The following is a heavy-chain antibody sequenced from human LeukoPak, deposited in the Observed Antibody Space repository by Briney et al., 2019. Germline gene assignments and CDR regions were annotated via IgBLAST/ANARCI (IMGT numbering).Heavy chain of an antibody. Sequence: GGSLRLSRAASGFTFSRYVMHWVRAAPGKGLEYVSAISSNGGSTYYANSVKGRFTISRDNSKNTLYLQMGSLRAEDMAVYYCARSDYGDYVRAFDIWGQGTMVTVSS. V-gene: IGHV3-64*01. J-gene: IGHJ3*02. CDR1: GFTFSRYV. D-gene: IGHD4-17*01. CDR2: ISSNGGST. CDR3: ARSDYGDYVRAFDI.